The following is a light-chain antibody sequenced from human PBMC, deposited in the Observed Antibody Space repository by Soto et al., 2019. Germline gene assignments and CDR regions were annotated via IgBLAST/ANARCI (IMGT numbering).Light chain of an antibody. J-gene: IGKJ4*01. V-gene: IGKV3-20*01. CDR2: GAS. Sequence: ETVLTQSPGTLSLSPGERVTVSCRASQTVDSSYLAWYQQKPGQAPRLLIYGASSRATGIPDRFSGSGSGTDFTLTISRLEPEDFAVYYCQQYGNSPLTFGGGTKVEIK. CDR3: QQYGNSPLT. CDR1: QTVDSSY.